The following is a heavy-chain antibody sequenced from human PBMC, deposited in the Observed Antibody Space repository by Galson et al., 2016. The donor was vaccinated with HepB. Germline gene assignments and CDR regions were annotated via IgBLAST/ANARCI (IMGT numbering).Heavy chain of an antibody. CDR2: LNDDGYGR. CDR1: GFTFSNFA. D-gene: IGHD3-3*01. J-gene: IGHJ3*02. Sequence: LRLSCAASGFTFSNFAMSWVRQAPGKGLEWVSNLNDDGYGRFYADSVKGRFTISRDNSKNTLYLQMSSLRVEDTAVYYCAKEIVEWHGAFDIWGQGALVSVSS. V-gene: IGHV3-23*01. CDR3: AKEIVEWHGAFDI.